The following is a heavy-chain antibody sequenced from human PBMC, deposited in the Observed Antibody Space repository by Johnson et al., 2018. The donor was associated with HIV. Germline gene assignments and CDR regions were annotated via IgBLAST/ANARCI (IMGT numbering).Heavy chain of an antibody. J-gene: IGHJ3*02. D-gene: IGHD3-22*01. Sequence: VQLVESGGGVVRPGGSLRLSCAASGFTFDDYGMSWVRQAPGKGLEWVSGVNWKGDSTGYADSAKGRFTISSYNAKNSLYLQMKRLRTEDTDLYYCARRYGITMMSGDAFDIWGQGTMVTVSS. V-gene: IGHV3-20*04. CDR1: GFTFDDYG. CDR2: VNWKGDST. CDR3: ARRYGITMMSGDAFDI.